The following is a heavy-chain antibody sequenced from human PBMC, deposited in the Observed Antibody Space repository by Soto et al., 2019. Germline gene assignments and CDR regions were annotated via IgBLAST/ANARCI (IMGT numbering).Heavy chain of an antibody. J-gene: IGHJ4*02. CDR2: IYYSGST. CDR3: ARRYGYSFDS. Sequence: QVQLQESGPGLVKPSETLSLTCTVSAGSISSYYWSWIRQPPGRGLEWIGYIYYSGSTNYNPSLKTRVTISVDTSKNQSSLKLSSVTAADTAVYYCARRYGYSFDSWGQGTLVTVSS. CDR1: AGSISSYY. V-gene: IGHV4-59*08. D-gene: IGHD1-1*01.